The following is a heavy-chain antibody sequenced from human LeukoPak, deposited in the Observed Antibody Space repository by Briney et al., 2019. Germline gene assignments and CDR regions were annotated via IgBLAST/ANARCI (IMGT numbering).Heavy chain of an antibody. CDR1: GGSMSSSSYY. V-gene: IGHV4-39*01. J-gene: IGHJ4*02. CDR2: IYYSGST. Sequence: SETLSLTCTVSGGSMSSSSYYWGWIRQPPGKGLEWIGSIYYSGSTYYNPSLKSRVTISVDTSKNQFSLKLSSVTAADTAVYYCARRGGSYRYFDYWGQGTLVTVSS. CDR3: ARRGGSYRYFDY. D-gene: IGHD3-16*02.